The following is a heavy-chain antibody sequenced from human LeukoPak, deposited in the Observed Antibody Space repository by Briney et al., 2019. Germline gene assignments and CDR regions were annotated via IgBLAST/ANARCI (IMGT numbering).Heavy chain of an antibody. Sequence: GGSLRLSCAASGFTFSSCWMHWVRQAPGKGLVWVSRINSDGSSTSYADSVKGRFTISRDNAKNTLYLQMNSLRAEDTAVYYCAKGRVGANGYYYYGMDVWGQGTTVTVSS. CDR2: INSDGSST. J-gene: IGHJ6*02. CDR1: GFTFSSCW. D-gene: IGHD1-26*01. V-gene: IGHV3-74*01. CDR3: AKGRVGANGYYYYGMDV.